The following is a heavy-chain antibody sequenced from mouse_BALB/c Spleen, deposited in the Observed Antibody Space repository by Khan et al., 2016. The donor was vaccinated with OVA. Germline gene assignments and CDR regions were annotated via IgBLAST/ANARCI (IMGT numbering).Heavy chain of an antibody. V-gene: IGHV1-7*01. Sequence: VQLLETGAELAKPGASVKMSCKASGYTFTSYWMHWVKQRPGQGLEWIGYINPSTDYTEYNQKFKDKATLTVDKSSSTAYMQLTSLTSEDSAVYYCVNHGSSSAWFTYWGQGTLVTVSA. CDR2: INPSTDYT. D-gene: IGHD1-1*01. J-gene: IGHJ3*01. CDR1: GYTFTSYW. CDR3: VNHGSSSAWFTY.